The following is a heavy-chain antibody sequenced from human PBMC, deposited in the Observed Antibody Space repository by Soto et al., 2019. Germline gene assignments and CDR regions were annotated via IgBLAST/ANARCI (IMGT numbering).Heavy chain of an antibody. V-gene: IGHV3-23*01. CDR1: GFTFSSYA. J-gene: IGHJ4*02. CDR3: AKDRRITMIVVVYYFDS. D-gene: IGHD3-22*01. Sequence: EVQLLESGGGLVQPGGSLRLSCAASGFTFSSYAMSWVRQAPGKGLERVSAISGSGGSTYYADSVKGRFTISRDNAKNTLYLQMNSLRAEDTAVYYCAKDRRITMIVVVYYFDSWGQGTLVTVSS. CDR2: ISGSGGST.